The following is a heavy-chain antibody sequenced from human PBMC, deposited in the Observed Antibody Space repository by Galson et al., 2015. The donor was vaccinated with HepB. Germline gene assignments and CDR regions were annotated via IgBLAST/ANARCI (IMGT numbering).Heavy chain of an antibody. CDR2: IYTSGST. J-gene: IGHJ4*02. D-gene: IGHD5-18*01. Sequence: SETLSLTCTVSGGSISSYYWSWIRQPAGKGLEWIGRIYTSGSTNYNPSLKSRVTMSVDTSKNQFSLKLSSVTAADTAVYYCARGNNAGYNYGLIEDYFDYWGQGTLVTVSS. V-gene: IGHV4-4*07. CDR1: GGSISSYY. CDR3: ARGNNAGYNYGLIEDYFDY.